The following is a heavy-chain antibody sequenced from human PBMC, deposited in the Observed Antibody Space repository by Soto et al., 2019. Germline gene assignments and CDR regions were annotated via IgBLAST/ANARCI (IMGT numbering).Heavy chain of an antibody. V-gene: IGHV4-39*01. CDR1: GDSIISSDFY. D-gene: IGHD3-3*02. CDR3: ARHSLALRKNNWFDP. Sequence: SETLSLTCTVSGDSIISSDFYWGWVRPPPGKGLEWIGSIFYLGSSYYNPSLKSRVTMSVDTSKNQFSLRLRSVTAADTALYFCARHSLALRKNNWFDPWGQGIMVTVSS. J-gene: IGHJ5*02. CDR2: IFYLGSS.